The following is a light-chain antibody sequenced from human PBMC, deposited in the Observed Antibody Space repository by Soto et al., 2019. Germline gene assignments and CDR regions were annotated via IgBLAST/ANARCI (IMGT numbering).Light chain of an antibody. CDR3: QQYGTTPWT. CDR1: QSVRNDH. CDR2: RAV. J-gene: IGKJ1*01. Sequence: ELVFTQSPGTLSFSPGDSATLSCRASQSVRNDHVAWYQQNTGQAPRLLISRAVTRAIGIPDRFSGSGSGTGFTLTISSLEPEDFALYYCQQYGTTPWTFGQGTKVDI. V-gene: IGKV3-20*01.